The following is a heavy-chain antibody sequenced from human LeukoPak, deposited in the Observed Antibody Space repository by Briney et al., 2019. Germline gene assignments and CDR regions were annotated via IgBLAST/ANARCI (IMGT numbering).Heavy chain of an antibody. CDR1: GFTFNNYG. Sequence: GGTLRLSCAASGFTFNNYGLSWVRQAPGKGLEWVSGITGSGGSTYYADSVKGRFTISRDNSKNTLYLQMNSLRAEDTAIYYCARDERLLSFLKWGQGTLVTVSS. D-gene: IGHD3-3*01. CDR2: ITGSGGST. CDR3: ARDERLLSFLK. J-gene: IGHJ4*02. V-gene: IGHV3-23*01.